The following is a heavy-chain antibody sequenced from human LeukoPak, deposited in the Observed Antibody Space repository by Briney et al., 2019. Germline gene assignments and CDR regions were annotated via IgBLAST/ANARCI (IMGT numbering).Heavy chain of an antibody. CDR3: AGRGHRYSRD. V-gene: IGHV4-4*09. J-gene: IGHJ1*01. Sequence: SETPSLTCTVSGDSVSSGYWNWFRQPPGKGLEWIGYIYDSVMTDYSPSLKDRLTISLDTSNNQFSLKLSSVTAADTAVYYCAGRGHRYSRDWGQGILVTVSS. CDR2: IYDSVMT. CDR1: GDSVSSGY. D-gene: IGHD2-15*01.